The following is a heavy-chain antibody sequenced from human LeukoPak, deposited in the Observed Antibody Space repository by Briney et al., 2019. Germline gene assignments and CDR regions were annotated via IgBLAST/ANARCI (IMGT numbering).Heavy chain of an antibody. CDR3: ARVGYFHGYDY. CDR1: GFTFSSYW. V-gene: IGHV3-74*01. D-gene: IGHD2/OR15-2a*01. CDR2: INSDGSSI. J-gene: IGHJ4*02. Sequence: GGSLRLSCAASGFTFSSYWMHWVRQAPGKGLVWVSRINSDGSSISYADFVKGRFTISRDNARNTLYLQMNSLRAEDTAVYYCARVGYFHGYDYWGQGTLVTVSS.